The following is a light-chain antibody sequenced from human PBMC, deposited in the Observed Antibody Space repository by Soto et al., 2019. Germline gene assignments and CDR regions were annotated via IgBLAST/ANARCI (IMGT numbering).Light chain of an antibody. J-gene: IGKJ3*01. CDR2: DAS. CDR3: QQFNTWPPFT. Sequence: EIVMTQSPAILSVSPGERATLSCRASQSISSNLAWYQQKPGQAPRLLLYDASTRATGIPARFSGSGSGTEFTLTISSLQSEDSAVYYCQQFNTWPPFTFGPGTIVHIK. V-gene: IGKV3-15*01. CDR1: QSISSN.